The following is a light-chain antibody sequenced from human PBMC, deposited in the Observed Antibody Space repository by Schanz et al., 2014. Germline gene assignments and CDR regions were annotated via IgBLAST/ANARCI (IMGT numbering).Light chain of an antibody. CDR2: GGS. CDR3: HHYESSVMYI. J-gene: IGKJ2*01. CDR1: ERLGRNQ. V-gene: IGKV3-20*01. Sequence: EIVMTQSPATLSVSPGERATLSCRASERLGRNQLAWYQQKPGQAPRLLIYGGSIRATGVPERFTGVSAGTVYPLTISELAPEDFAMYYCHHYESSVMYIFGQGTKVQI.